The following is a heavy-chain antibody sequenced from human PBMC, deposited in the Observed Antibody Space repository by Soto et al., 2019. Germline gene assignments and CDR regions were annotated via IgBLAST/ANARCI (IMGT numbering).Heavy chain of an antibody. Sequence: QVQLVQSGAEVKKPGSSVTVSCKASGGTFGHHAISWVRQAPGQGLEWMGGIIPLLGAPHYAQIFQGRATITADKSTNTAYMELNGLRSEDTAVYYCARDLFGDCSAESCYEAAYNYHGMDVWGQGTTVTVSS. D-gene: IGHD2-15*01. J-gene: IGHJ6*02. V-gene: IGHV1-69*06. CDR3: ARDLFGDCSAESCYEAAYNYHGMDV. CDR1: GGTFGHHA. CDR2: IIPLLGAP.